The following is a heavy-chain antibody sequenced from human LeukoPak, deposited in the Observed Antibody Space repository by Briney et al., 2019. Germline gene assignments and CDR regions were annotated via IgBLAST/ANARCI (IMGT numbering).Heavy chain of an antibody. J-gene: IGHJ5*02. CDR3: ARDEEFEDGSGPYNWFDP. CDR2: ISYDGSNK. Sequence: GGSLRLSCAASGFTFSSYAMHWVRQAPGKGLEWVAVISYDGSNKYCADSVKGRFTISRDNSKNTLYLQMNSLRAEDTAVYYCARDEEFEDGSGPYNWFDPWGQGTLVTVSS. V-gene: IGHV3-30*04. D-gene: IGHD3-10*01. CDR1: GFTFSSYA.